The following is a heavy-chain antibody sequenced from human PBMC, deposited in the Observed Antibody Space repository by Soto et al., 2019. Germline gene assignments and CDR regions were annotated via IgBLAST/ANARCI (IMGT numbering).Heavy chain of an antibody. Sequence: QLQLQESGSGLVKPSQTLSLTSAVSGGSISSGGYSWSWIRQPPGKGLEWIGYIYHSGSTYYNPSLKSRVTISVDRSKNQFSLKLSSVTAADTAVYYCARVSSWLQPIYFDYWGQGTLVTVSS. CDR2: IYHSGST. J-gene: IGHJ4*02. V-gene: IGHV4-30-2*01. CDR1: GGSISSGGYS. CDR3: ARVSSWLQPIYFDY. D-gene: IGHD5-12*01.